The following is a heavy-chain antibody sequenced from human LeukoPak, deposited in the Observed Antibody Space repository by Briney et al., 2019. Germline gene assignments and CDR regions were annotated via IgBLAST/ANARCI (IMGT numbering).Heavy chain of an antibody. CDR1: GFTFSDYY. Sequence: PGGSLRLSCAASGFTFSDYYMSWIRQAPGKGLEWVSYISSSGSTIYYADSVKGRFTISRDNAKNSLYLQMNSLRAEDTAVYYCARDHSREYYYDSSGYYGILDYWGQGTLVTVSS. CDR3: ARDHSREYYYDSSGYYGILDY. V-gene: IGHV3-11*04. CDR2: ISSSGSTI. J-gene: IGHJ4*02. D-gene: IGHD3-22*01.